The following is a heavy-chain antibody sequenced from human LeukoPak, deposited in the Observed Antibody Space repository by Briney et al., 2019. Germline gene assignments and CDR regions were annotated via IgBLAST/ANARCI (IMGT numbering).Heavy chain of an antibody. Sequence: ASVKVSCKASGYTFTNYGLSWVRQAPGQGLEWMGWISAYNGNTNYAQKLQGRVTMTTDTSTSTVYMELSSLRSEDTAVYYCASDSSSWSYYFDYWGQGTLVTVSS. CDR2: ISAYNGNT. J-gene: IGHJ4*02. D-gene: IGHD6-13*01. CDR3: ASDSSSWSYYFDY. V-gene: IGHV1-18*01. CDR1: GYTFTNYG.